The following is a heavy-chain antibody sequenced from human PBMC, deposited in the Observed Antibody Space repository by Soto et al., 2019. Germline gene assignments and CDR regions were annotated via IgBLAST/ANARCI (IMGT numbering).Heavy chain of an antibody. CDR3: AGRARSYYYYYMDV. V-gene: IGHV3-33*01. Sequence: GGSLRLSCVASGFTFSSYGMHWVRQAPGKGLEWVAVIWYDGSNKYYADSVKGRFTISRDNSKNTLYLQMNSLRAEDTAVYYCAGRARSYYYYYMDVWGKGTTVTVSS. J-gene: IGHJ6*03. CDR2: IWYDGSNK. CDR1: GFTFSSYG. D-gene: IGHD1-26*01.